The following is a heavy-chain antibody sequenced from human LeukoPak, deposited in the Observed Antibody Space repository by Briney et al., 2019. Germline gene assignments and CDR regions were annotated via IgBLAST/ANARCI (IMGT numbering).Heavy chain of an antibody. CDR3: AKAQNRGYSYGYPYFDS. J-gene: IGHJ4*02. D-gene: IGHD5-18*01. Sequence: GGSLRLSCAASGFTFSTYAMSWVRQAPGKGLEWVSATSGSGSSTYYADSAKGRFAISRDNSKNTLYLQMNSLRAEDTAVYYCAKAQNRGYSYGYPYFDSWGQGTLVTVSS. V-gene: IGHV3-23*01. CDR1: GFTFSTYA. CDR2: TSGSGSST.